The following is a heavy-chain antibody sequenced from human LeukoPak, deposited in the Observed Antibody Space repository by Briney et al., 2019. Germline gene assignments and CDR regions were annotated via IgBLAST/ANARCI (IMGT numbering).Heavy chain of an antibody. CDR3: ARRRTTYGYAFDI. J-gene: IGHJ3*02. D-gene: IGHD1-7*01. CDR2: IYYSGST. Sequence: PSQTLSLTCTVSGGSISSGGYYWSWIRQHPGKGLEWVGYIYYSGSTNYNPSLKRRVTISVDTSKNQFSLKLSSVTAADTAVYYCARRRTTYGYAFDIWGQGTMVTVSS. V-gene: IGHV4-31*03. CDR1: GGSISSGGYY.